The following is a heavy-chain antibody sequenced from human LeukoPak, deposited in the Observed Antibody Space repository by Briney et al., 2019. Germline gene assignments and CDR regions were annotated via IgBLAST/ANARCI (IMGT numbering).Heavy chain of an antibody. Sequence: ASVKVSCKASGYTFTSYDINWVRQATGQGLEWMGWMNPNSGNTGYAQKFQGRVTMTRNTSISTAYMELSSLRSEDTAVYYCARDNEPYYDFWSGYYTGWFDPWGQGTLVTVSS. D-gene: IGHD3-3*01. J-gene: IGHJ5*02. CDR3: ARDNEPYYDFWSGYYTGWFDP. V-gene: IGHV1-8*01. CDR2: MNPNSGNT. CDR1: GYTFTSYD.